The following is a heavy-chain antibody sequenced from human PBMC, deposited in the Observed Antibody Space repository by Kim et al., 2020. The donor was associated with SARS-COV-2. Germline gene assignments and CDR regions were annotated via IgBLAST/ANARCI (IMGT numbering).Heavy chain of an antibody. CDR1: GFSLSNYE. CDR2: ISTSGANV. J-gene: IGHJ4*01. Sequence: GGSLRLSCEASGFSLSNYEVNWVRQAPGKELEWVSYISTSGANVYYAESVRGRFTISRDNAKESLYLQMDNLRAEDSGLYYCAREEVGCGGDCFLYWG. V-gene: IGHV3-48*03. D-gene: IGHD2-21*02. CDR3: AREEVGCGGDCFLY.